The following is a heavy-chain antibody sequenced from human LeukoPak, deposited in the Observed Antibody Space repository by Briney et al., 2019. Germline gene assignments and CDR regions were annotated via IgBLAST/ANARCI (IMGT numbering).Heavy chain of an antibody. CDR1: GFTFSSYW. J-gene: IGHJ4*02. CDR2: IKQDGSEK. CDR3: ARDLWFGEHYYDH. V-gene: IGHV3-7*01. Sequence: GGSLRLSCAASGFTFSSYWMSWVRQAPGKGLEWVANIKQDGSEKYYVDSVKGRFTISRDNAKNSLHLQMNSLRAEDTAVYHCARDLWFGEHYYDHWGQGTLVTVSS. D-gene: IGHD3-10*01.